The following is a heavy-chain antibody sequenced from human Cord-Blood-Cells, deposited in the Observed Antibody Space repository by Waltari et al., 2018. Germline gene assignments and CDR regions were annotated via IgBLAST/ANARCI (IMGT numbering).Heavy chain of an antibody. Sequence: QVQLVQSGAEVKKPGASEKISCKASGYTFTSSDIYWMRQATGHGLDWIGWMNPNSGNTGYAQKFQGRVTMTRNTSISTAYMELSSLRSEDTAVYYCARGGYSGSLYPFDYWGQGTLVTVSS. CDR3: ARGGYSGSLYPFDY. D-gene: IGHD1-26*01. CDR1: GYTFTSSD. J-gene: IGHJ4*02. V-gene: IGHV1-8*01. CDR2: MNPNSGNT.